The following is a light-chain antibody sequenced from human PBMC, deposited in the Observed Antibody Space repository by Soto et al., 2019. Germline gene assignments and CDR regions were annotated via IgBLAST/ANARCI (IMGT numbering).Light chain of an antibody. J-gene: IGLJ2*01. CDR3: CSYAGGYTHAV. Sequence: QSVLTQPRSVSGPPGQSVSISCSGTSSDVGTYNYVSWYQQHPGKAPKLMIYDVSKRPSGVPDRFSGSKCGNTASLTFSGLQAEDEADYYCCSYAGGYTHAVFGGGTKLTVL. CDR2: DVS. V-gene: IGLV2-11*01. CDR1: SSDVGTYNY.